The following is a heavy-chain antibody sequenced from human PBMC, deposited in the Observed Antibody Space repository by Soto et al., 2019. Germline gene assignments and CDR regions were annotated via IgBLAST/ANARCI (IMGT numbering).Heavy chain of an antibody. J-gene: IGHJ6*04. D-gene: IGHD1-26*01. CDR2: INKDGSEK. Sequence: EVQVVESGGGLVQPGGSLRLSCAASGFTFTSYWMTWVRQAPGRGLERVANINKDGSEKAYVDSGKGRFTISRDNAKSSLYLQMNSLIADGTAVYYCVREIASGRWGKGTTVIVSS. CDR1: GFTFTSYW. CDR3: VREIASGR. V-gene: IGHV3-7*01.